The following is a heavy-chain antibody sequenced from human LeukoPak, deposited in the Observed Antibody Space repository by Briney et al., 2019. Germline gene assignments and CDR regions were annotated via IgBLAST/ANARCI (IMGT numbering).Heavy chain of an antibody. CDR2: FSGSGGST. D-gene: IGHD3-10*01. J-gene: IGHJ4*02. CDR3: AKDHLSFGELHAY. CDR1: GFTFSSFA. V-gene: IGHV3-23*01. Sequence: GGSLRLSCAASGFTFSSFAMGWVRPAPGKGLECILGFSGSGGSTYYADPVRGRLTISRDNSTNTLYLQMNSLRAEATAVYYCAKDHLSFGELHAYWGQGTLVTVPS.